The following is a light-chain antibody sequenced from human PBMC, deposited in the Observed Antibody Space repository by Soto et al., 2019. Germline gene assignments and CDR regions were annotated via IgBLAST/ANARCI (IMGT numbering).Light chain of an antibody. V-gene: IGLV2-14*01. J-gene: IGLJ2*01. CDR3: SSYTSSSTLV. Sequence: QSVLTQPASVSGSPGQSITISCTGTSSDVGGYNYVSWYQQHPGKAPLLMIYDVSNRPSGVSNRFSCSKSGNTASLTISGLQAEDEADYYCSSYTSSSTLVFGGGTKVTVL. CDR2: DVS. CDR1: SSDVGGYNY.